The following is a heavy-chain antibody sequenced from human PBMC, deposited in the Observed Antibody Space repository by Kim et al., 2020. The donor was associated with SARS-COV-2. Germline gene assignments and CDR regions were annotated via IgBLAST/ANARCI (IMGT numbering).Heavy chain of an antibody. Sequence: GGSLRLSCAASGFTFSSYWMSWVRQAPGKGLEWVANIKQDGSEKYYVDSVKGRFTISRDNAKNSLYLQMNSLRAEDTAVYYCALWGYGDYGAGADEYFDLWGRGTLVTVSS. CDR1: GFTFSSYW. CDR2: IKQDGSEK. V-gene: IGHV3-7*01. D-gene: IGHD4-17*01. CDR3: ALWGYGDYGAGADEYFDL. J-gene: IGHJ2*01.